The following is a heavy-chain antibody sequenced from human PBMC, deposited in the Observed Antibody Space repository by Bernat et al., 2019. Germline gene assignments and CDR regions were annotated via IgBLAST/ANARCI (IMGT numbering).Heavy chain of an antibody. CDR2: INPNSGGT. D-gene: IGHD3-3*01. Sequence: QVQLVQSGAEVKKPGASVKVSCKASGYTFTGYYMHWVRQAPGQGLEWMGWINPNSGGTNYAQKFQGWVTMTRDTSISTAYMELSRLRSDDTAVYYCARASPITIFGVVGHYGMDVWGQGTTVTVSS. CDR3: ARASPITIFGVVGHYGMDV. V-gene: IGHV1-2*04. J-gene: IGHJ6*02. CDR1: GYTFTGYY.